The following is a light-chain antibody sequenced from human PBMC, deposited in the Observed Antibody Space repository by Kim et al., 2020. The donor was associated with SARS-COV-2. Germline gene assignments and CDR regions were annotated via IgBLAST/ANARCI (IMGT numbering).Light chain of an antibody. J-gene: IGLJ3*02. CDR2: YDT. CDR1: NLETKS. CDR3: LVWDSSTYHWV. V-gene: IGLV3-21*04. Sequence: APGTTASITCGGNNLETKSVHWYQQKPGQAPVLVISYDTDRPSGIPERFSGSKSGNTATLTISRVEAGDEADYYCLVWDSSTYHWVFGGGTQLTVL.